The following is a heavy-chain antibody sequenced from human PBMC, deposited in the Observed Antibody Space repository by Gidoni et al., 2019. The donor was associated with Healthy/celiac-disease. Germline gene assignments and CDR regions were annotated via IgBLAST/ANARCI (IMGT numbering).Heavy chain of an antibody. J-gene: IGHJ5*02. CDR2: IYYSGST. Sequence: QLQLQESGPGLVKPSETLSLTCTVSGGSISSSSYYWGWIRQPPGKGLEWIGSIYYSGSTYYNPSLKSRVTISVDTSKNQFSLKLSSVTAADTAVYYCASTYRGLPGSWFDPWGQGTLVTVSS. CDR3: ASTYRGLPGSWFDP. CDR1: GGSISSSSYY. D-gene: IGHD2-21*02. V-gene: IGHV4-39*01.